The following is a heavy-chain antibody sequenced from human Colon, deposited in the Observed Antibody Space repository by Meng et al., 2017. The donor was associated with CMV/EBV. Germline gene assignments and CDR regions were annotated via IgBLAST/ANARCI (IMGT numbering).Heavy chain of an antibody. CDR3: VKLNYDFWSGSYF. D-gene: IGHD3-3*01. CDR2: ISGTNDIT. V-gene: IGHV3-23*01. Sequence: GGSLRLSCEASGFSFSDYAMSWVRQAPGKGLEWVARISGTNDITYYTESAKGRFTISRDNSKNMLYLQMNSLRAEDTAIYYCVKLNYDFWSGSYFWGQGTLVTVSS. J-gene: IGHJ4*02. CDR1: GFSFSDYA.